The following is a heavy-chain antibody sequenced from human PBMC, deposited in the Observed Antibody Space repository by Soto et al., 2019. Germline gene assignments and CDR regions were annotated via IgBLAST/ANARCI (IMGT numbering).Heavy chain of an antibody. D-gene: IGHD6-19*01. CDR1: GYSFTNYW. CDR3: GRLLYSSGWPLDY. Sequence: PGESLKISCKGSGYSFTNYWIGWVRQMPGIGLEWMGIIYPGDSDTRYSPSFQGQVTTSADKSISTAYLQWSSLKASDTAIYYCGRLLYSSGWPLDYWGQGTLVTVSS. V-gene: IGHV5-51*01. J-gene: IGHJ4*02. CDR2: IYPGDSDT.